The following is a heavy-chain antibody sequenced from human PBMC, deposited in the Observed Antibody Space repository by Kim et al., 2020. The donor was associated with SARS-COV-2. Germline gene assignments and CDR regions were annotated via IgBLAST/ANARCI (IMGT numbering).Heavy chain of an antibody. CDR3: ASERGYSGYDYVY. J-gene: IGHJ4*02. D-gene: IGHD5-12*01. CDR2: IYHSGST. V-gene: IGHV4-30-2*01. Sequence: SETLSLTCAVSGGSISSGGYSWSWIRQPPGKGLEWIGYIYHSGSTYYNPSLKSRVTISVDRSKNQFSLKLSSVTAADTAVYCCASERGYSGYDYVYWGQGTLVTVSS. CDR1: GGSISSGGYS.